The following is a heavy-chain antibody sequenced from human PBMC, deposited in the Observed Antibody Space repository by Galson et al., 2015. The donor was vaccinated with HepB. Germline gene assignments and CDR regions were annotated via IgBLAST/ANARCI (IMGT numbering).Heavy chain of an antibody. CDR1: GFTFSSYS. Sequence: SLRLSCAASGFTFSSYSMNWVRQAPGKGLEWVSYISSSSSTIYYADSVKGRFTISRDNAKNSLYLQMNSLRAEDTAVYYCARLTYVNWDYGMDVWGQGTTVTVSS. V-gene: IGHV3-48*04. CDR3: ARLTYVNWDYGMDV. J-gene: IGHJ6*02. CDR2: ISSSSSTI. D-gene: IGHD1-1*01.